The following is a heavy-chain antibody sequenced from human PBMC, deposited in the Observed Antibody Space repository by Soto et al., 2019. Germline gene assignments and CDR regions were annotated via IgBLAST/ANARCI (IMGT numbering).Heavy chain of an antibody. J-gene: IGHJ4*02. Sequence: QVQVVESGGGVVQPGGSLRLSCAASGFTFTSYAMHWVRQAPGRGLEWVAAISYEGSYKYYEDSVKGRFTISRDNSKNTVYLQMDSLRDEDTAVYYCAKDRYGPGTQPRFFDYWGQGTLVTVSS. CDR2: ISYEGSYK. V-gene: IGHV3-30*18. CDR3: AKDRYGPGTQPRFFDY. D-gene: IGHD3-10*01. CDR1: GFTFTSYA.